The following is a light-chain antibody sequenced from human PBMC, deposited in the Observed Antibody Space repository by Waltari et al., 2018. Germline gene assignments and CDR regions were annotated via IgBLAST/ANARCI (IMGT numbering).Light chain of an antibody. J-gene: IGLJ1*01. V-gene: IGLV3-1*01. CDR2: QDN. CDR1: KLGDKY. CDR3: QAWDNTTPV. Sequence: SYELTQPPSVSVSPGQTASITCSGDKLGDKYACWYQQKPGQSPVLVIYQDNKRPSGIPERFSGSKSGNPATLTISGAQALDEADYYCQAWDNTTPVFGTGTKVTVL.